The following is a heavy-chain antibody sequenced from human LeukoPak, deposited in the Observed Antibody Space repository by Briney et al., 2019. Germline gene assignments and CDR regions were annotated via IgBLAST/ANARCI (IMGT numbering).Heavy chain of an antibody. J-gene: IGHJ6*02. CDR3: ARVQMYSSSWKRARDGMDV. CDR1: GGSISSYY. V-gene: IGHV4-59*01. D-gene: IGHD6-13*01. Sequence: SETLSLTCTVSGGSISSYYWSWIRQPPGKGLEWIGYIYNSGSTSYSPSLKSRVTISVDTSKNQFSLKLSSVTAADTAVYYCARVQMYSSSWKRARDGMDVWGQGTTVTVSS. CDR2: IYNSGST.